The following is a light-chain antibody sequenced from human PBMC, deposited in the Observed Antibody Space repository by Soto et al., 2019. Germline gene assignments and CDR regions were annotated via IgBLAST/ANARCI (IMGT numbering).Light chain of an antibody. Sequence: QSALTQPASVSGSPGQSITISCTGTSSDVGSYNLVSWYQQHPGEAPKLMIYEGSKRPSGVSNRFSGSKSVNTASLTISGLQAEDEADYYCCSYADSSTWVFGGGTKLTV. V-gene: IGLV2-23*01. CDR1: SSDVGSYNL. CDR2: EGS. J-gene: IGLJ3*02. CDR3: CSYADSSTWV.